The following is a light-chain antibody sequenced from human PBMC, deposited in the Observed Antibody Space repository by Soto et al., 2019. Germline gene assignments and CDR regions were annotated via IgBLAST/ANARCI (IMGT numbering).Light chain of an antibody. Sequence: QSVLTQPPSVSGAPGQRVTISCTVSSSNIGAHYYIHWYQQLPGTAPKLLIYGNSNRPSGVPDRFSGSKSGTSASLAITGLQAEDEADHYCQSYDSSLSGSVFGGGTKLTVL. V-gene: IGLV1-40*01. J-gene: IGLJ3*02. CDR1: SSNIGAHYY. CDR2: GNS. CDR3: QSYDSSLSGSV.